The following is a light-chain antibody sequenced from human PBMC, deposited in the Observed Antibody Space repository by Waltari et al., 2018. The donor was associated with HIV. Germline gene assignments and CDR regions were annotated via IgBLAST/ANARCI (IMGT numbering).Light chain of an antibody. Sequence: QSALTQPASVSGSPGQSITISCAGTGAEIGAYNYVAWYQKLPDSVPKLIIYDVTSRPSGISDLFSASKSGNAASLTISGLQAEDEGDYYCSSYTTFNTVIFGGGTKLTVL. J-gene: IGLJ2*01. CDR3: SSYTTFNTVI. CDR1: GAEIGAYNY. V-gene: IGLV2-14*03. CDR2: DVT.